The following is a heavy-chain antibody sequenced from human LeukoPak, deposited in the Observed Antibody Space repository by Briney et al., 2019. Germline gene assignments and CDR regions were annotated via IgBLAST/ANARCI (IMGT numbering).Heavy chain of an antibody. J-gene: IGHJ6*03. Sequence: SETLSLNCTVAGGAISSSSYYWGWIRQPPGKGLEWIGTVYYKGSTYYNPSLKSRVIISVDTSKNQFSLKLSSVTAADTAVYYCARGRRWLRYYYYYYMDVWGKGTTVTVSS. CDR2: VYYKGST. CDR1: GGAISSSSYY. CDR3: ARGRRWLRYYYYYYMDV. D-gene: IGHD5-12*01. V-gene: IGHV4-39*01.